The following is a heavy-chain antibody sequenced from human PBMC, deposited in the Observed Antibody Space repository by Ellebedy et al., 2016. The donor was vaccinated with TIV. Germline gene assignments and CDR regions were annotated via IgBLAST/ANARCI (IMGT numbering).Heavy chain of an antibody. V-gene: IGHV3-11*01. CDR1: GFSFGDYY. CDR3: ARNRNDFEANGYWNY. D-gene: IGHD3-22*01. Sequence: GGSLRLSCAASGFSFGDYYMSWIRQAPGKGLECVAYINHDGAIKYYSDAVRGRFAVSRDNAENSLHLQMNSLRAEDTAVYYCARNRNDFEANGYWNYWGPGAQVTVSS. CDR2: INHDGAIK. J-gene: IGHJ4*02.